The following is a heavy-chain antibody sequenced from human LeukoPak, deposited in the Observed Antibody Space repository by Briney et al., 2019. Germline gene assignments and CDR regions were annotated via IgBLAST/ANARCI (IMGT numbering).Heavy chain of an antibody. J-gene: IGHJ4*02. Sequence: PSETLSLTCTVSGGSISSYYWSWIRQPPGKGLEWIGYIYYSRSTNYNPSLKSRVTIPVDTSKNQFSLYLYSVTAADTAVYYCAGASFGDIKDWGQGTLVTVSS. D-gene: IGHD3-10*01. CDR3: AGASFGDIKD. CDR1: GGSISSYY. V-gene: IGHV4-59*01. CDR2: IYYSRST.